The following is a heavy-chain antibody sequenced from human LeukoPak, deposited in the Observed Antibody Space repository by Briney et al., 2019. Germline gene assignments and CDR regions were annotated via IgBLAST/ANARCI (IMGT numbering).Heavy chain of an antibody. CDR1: GGSISSGSYF. J-gene: IGHJ4*02. Sequence: SETLSLTCTVSGGSISSGSYFWSWIRQPAGKGLEWIGRIYTSGSTNYSPSLKSRVTISVDTSRNQFSLNLTSVTAADTAMYYCAREQRAYRSYYASIGYHDYWGQGTLVTVSS. V-gene: IGHV4-61*02. CDR2: IYTSGST. D-gene: IGHD3-22*01. CDR3: AREQRAYRSYYASIGYHDY.